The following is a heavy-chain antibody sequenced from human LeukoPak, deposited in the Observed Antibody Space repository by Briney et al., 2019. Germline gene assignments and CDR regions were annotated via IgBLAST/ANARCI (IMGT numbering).Heavy chain of an antibody. CDR1: GFTFSSYG. Sequence: GGSLRLSCAASGFTFSSYGMHWVRQAPGKGLEWVAVISYDGSNKYYADSVKGRFTISRDNSKNTLYLQMNSLRAEDTAVYYCARECYDFWSGYYIGYFDYWGQGTLVTVSS. D-gene: IGHD3-3*01. CDR3: ARECYDFWSGYYIGYFDY. CDR2: ISYDGSNK. V-gene: IGHV3-30*03. J-gene: IGHJ4*02.